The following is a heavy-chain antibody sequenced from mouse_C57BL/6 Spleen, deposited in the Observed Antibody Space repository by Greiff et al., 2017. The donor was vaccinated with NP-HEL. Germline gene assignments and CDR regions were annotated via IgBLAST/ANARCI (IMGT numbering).Heavy chain of an antibody. Sequence: QVQLQQSGAELVKPGASVKLSCKASGYTFTSYWMQWVKQRPGQGLEWIGEIDPSDSYTNYNQKFKGKATLTVDTSSSTAYMQLSSLTSEDSAVYYCARGGTRGFAYWGQGTLVTVSA. CDR3: ARGGTRGFAY. CDR2: IDPSDSYT. CDR1: GYTFTSYW. J-gene: IGHJ3*01. V-gene: IGHV1-50*01. D-gene: IGHD4-1*01.